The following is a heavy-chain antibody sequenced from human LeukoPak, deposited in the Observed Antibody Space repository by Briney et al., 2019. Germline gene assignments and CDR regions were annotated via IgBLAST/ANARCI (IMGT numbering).Heavy chain of an antibody. CDR2: ISYDGSDK. D-gene: IGHD2-2*01. CDR3: ARDSCSTSCYYYYGMDV. CDR1: GFTFSSYA. V-gene: IGHV3-30-3*01. Sequence: PGGSLRLSCAASGFTFSSYAMHWVRQAPGKGLEWVAVISYDGSDKYCADSVKGRFTISRDNSKNTLYLQMNSLRAEDTAVYYCARDSCSTSCYYYYGMDVWGQGTTVTVSS. J-gene: IGHJ6*02.